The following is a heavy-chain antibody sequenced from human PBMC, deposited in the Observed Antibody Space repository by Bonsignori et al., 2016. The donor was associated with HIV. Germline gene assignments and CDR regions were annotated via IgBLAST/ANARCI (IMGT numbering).Heavy chain of an antibody. CDR3: VRDMWLVFGAWFDP. J-gene: IGHJ5*02. CDR2: INYSGST. V-gene: IGHV4-39*07. D-gene: IGHD3-10*02. Sequence: QLQLQESGPGLLKPSETLSLTCTVSGGSIGTNYYWGWIRQSPGKGLEWIGSINYSGSTFYNPSLKSRVTISVDTSKMHFSLNLTSVTAADTALYYCVRDMWLVFGAWFDPGARDPGHRLL. CDR1: GGSIGTNYY.